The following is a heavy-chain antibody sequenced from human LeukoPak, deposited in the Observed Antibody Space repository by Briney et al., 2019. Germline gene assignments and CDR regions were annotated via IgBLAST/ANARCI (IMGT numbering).Heavy chain of an antibody. CDR3: AREAAAGTFGY. CDR1: GYTFTSYY. Sequence: ASVKVSCKASGYTFTSYYMHWVRQAPGQGLEWMGIINPSGGSTSYAQKFQSRVTMTRDTSTSTVYMELSSLRSEDTAVYYCAREAAAGTFGYWGQGTLVTVSS. V-gene: IGHV1-46*01. CDR2: INPSGGST. D-gene: IGHD6-13*01. J-gene: IGHJ4*02.